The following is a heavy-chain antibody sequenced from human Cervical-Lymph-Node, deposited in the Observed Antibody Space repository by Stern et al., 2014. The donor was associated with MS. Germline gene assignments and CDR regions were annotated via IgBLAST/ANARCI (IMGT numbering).Heavy chain of an antibody. CDR3: AALVRGSYFY. V-gene: IGHV5-51*01. CDR1: GYSFTLYW. Sequence: VQLVQSGAEMKKPGESLKISCKGSGYSFTLYWIGWVRQIPGKGLEWMEISYPGDADTRYSPSFQGQVTISADKSISTAYLQWSGLKASDTAMYYCAALVRGSYFYWGQGTLVTVSS. CDR2: SYPGDADT. D-gene: IGHD1-26*01. J-gene: IGHJ4*02.